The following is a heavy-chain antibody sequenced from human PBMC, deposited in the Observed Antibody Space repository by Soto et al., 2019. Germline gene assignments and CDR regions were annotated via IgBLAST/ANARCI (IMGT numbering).Heavy chain of an antibody. Sequence: SETLSVTCTVSGGSISSGGYYWSWIRQHPGKGLEWIGYIYYSGSTYYNPSLKSRVTISVDTSKNQFSLKLSSVTAADTAVYYCARESSSSLYYYYGMDVWGQGTTVTVSS. V-gene: IGHV4-31*03. D-gene: IGHD6-6*01. CDR1: GGSISSGGYY. CDR3: ARESSSSLYYYYGMDV. CDR2: IYYSGST. J-gene: IGHJ6*02.